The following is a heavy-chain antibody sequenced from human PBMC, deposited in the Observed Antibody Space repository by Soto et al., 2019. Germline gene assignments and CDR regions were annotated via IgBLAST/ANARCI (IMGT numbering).Heavy chain of an antibody. CDR3: AKEWVGYCSSTSCYYYYYGMDV. J-gene: IGHJ6*02. CDR2: ISYDGSNK. V-gene: IGHV3-30*18. Sequence: PGGSLRLSCAASGFTFSSYGMHWVRQAPGKGLEWVAVISYDGSNKYYADSVKGRFTISRDNSKNTLYLQMNSLRAEDTAVYYCAKEWVGYCSSTSCYYYYYGMDVWGQGTTVTVSS. CDR1: GFTFSSYG. D-gene: IGHD2-2*03.